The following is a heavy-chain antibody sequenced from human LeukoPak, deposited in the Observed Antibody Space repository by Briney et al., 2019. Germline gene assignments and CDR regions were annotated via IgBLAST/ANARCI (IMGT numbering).Heavy chain of an antibody. CDR1: GFTFSSYE. V-gene: IGHV3-48*03. CDR2: ISSSGSTI. D-gene: IGHD5-12*01. J-gene: IGHJ4*02. Sequence: PGGSLRLSCAASGFTFSSYEMNWVRQAPGKGLEWVSYISSSGSTIYYADSVKGRFTISRDNAKNSLYLQMNSLRAEDTAVYYCARQTGYSGYDYLYWGQGTLVTVSS. CDR3: ARQTGYSGYDYLY.